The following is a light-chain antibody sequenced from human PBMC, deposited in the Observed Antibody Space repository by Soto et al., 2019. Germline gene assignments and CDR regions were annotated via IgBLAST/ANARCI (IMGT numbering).Light chain of an antibody. CDR1: SSNIGSNA. CDR2: TNN. J-gene: IGLJ2*01. V-gene: IGLV1-44*01. Sequence: QSVLTQPPSASGTPGQRVTIPCSGSSSNIGSNAVNWYQQLPGTAPKLLIYTNNQRPSGVPDRFSGSKSGTSASLAISGLQSGDEANYYCAAWDDSLNGVVFGGGTKVTVL. CDR3: AAWDDSLNGVV.